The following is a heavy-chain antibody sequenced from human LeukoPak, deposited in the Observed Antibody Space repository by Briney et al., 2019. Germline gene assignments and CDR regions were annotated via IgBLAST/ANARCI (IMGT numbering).Heavy chain of an antibody. J-gene: IGHJ5*02. CDR1: GYTFTSYG. Sequence: GASVKVSCKASGYTFTSYGISWVRQAPGQGLEWRGWITAYNGNTNYAQKLQGRVTMTTDTSTSTAYMELRSLRSDDTAVYYCARVVLEYYYDSSGYSLGNWFDPWGQGTLVTVSS. CDR3: ARVVLEYYYDSSGYSLGNWFDP. CDR2: ITAYNGNT. D-gene: IGHD3-22*01. V-gene: IGHV1-18*01.